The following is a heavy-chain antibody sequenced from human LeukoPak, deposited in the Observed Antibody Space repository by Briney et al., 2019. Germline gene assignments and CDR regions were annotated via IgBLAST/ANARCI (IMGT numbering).Heavy chain of an antibody. Sequence: SETLSLTCTVSGGSISSGGYYWSWMRQHPGKGLEWIGYIYYSGSTYYNPSLKSRVTISVDTSKNQFSLKLSSVTAADTAVYYCARDRVGRGYYDSSGYSHWGQGTLVTVSS. J-gene: IGHJ4*02. V-gene: IGHV4-31*03. CDR2: IYYSGST. D-gene: IGHD3-22*01. CDR3: ARDRVGRGYYDSSGYSH. CDR1: GGSISSGGYY.